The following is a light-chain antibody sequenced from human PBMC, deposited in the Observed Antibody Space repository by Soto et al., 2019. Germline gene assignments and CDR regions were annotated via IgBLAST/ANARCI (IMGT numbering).Light chain of an antibody. Sequence: EIVLTQSPGTLSLSPGERATLSCRASQSVSSSNLAWYQQKPGQAPRLLIYGASNRATGIPDGFSGSGSETDFTLTISRLEPEDFAVYYCQQYSRSPRTFGQGTKVDI. J-gene: IGKJ1*01. CDR2: GAS. CDR3: QQYSRSPRT. V-gene: IGKV3-20*01. CDR1: QSVSSSN.